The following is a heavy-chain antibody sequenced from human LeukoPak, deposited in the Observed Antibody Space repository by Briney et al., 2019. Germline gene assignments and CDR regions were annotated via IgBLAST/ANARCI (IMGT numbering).Heavy chain of an antibody. D-gene: IGHD3-16*01. Sequence: PGGSLRLPCAASGFTFSSYSMNWVRQAPGKGLEWVSSISSSSSYIYYADSVKGRFTISRDNAKNSLYLQMNSLGAEDTAVYYCARVGGLAFDIWGQGTMVTVSS. J-gene: IGHJ3*02. CDR3: ARVGGLAFDI. V-gene: IGHV3-21*01. CDR1: GFTFSSYS. CDR2: ISSSSSYI.